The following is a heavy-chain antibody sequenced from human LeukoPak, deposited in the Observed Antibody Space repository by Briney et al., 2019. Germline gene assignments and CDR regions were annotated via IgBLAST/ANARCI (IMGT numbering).Heavy chain of an antibody. CDR3: ARVVVVPAAIGHFDY. CDR1: GYTLTGYY. D-gene: IGHD2-2*01. Sequence: ASVKVSCKASGYTLTGYYMHWVRQAPGQGLEWMGWINPNSGGTNYAQKFQGRVTMTRDTSISTAYMELSRLRSDDTAVYYCARVVVVPAAIGHFDYWGQGTLVTVSS. V-gene: IGHV1-2*02. CDR2: INPNSGGT. J-gene: IGHJ4*02.